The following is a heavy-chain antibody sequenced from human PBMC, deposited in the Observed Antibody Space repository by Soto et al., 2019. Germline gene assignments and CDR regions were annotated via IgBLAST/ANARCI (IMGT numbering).Heavy chain of an antibody. CDR3: AHRKAYSRRWYTLDFDY. CDR2: IYWDAAK. Sequence: QITLKESGPTLVKPTQSLTLTCTFSGFSLRTSGVGVGWIRQPPEKATEWLALIYWDAAKRYSPSLKSRLTITKDTAKNQVVLTMTNVDPVDTTTYYCAHRKAYSRRWYTLDFDYWGQGTLVTVSS. CDR1: GFSLRTSGVG. J-gene: IGHJ4*02. D-gene: IGHD6-13*01. V-gene: IGHV2-5*02.